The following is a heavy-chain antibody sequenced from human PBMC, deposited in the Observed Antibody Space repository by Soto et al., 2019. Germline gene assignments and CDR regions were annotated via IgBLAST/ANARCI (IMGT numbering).Heavy chain of an antibody. Sequence: ASVKVSCKASGGTFSSYAISWVRQAPGQGLEWMGGIIPIFGTANYAQKFQGRVTITADESTSTAYMELSSLRSEDTAVYYCAREVSAMTWFDPWGQGTLVTVSS. J-gene: IGHJ5*02. D-gene: IGHD2-21*02. CDR2: IIPIFGTA. CDR1: GGTFSSYA. CDR3: AREVSAMTWFDP. V-gene: IGHV1-69*13.